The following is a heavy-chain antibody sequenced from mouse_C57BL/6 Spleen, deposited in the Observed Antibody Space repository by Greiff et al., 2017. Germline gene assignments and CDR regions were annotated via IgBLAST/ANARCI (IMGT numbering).Heavy chain of an antibody. J-gene: IGHJ2*01. CDR3: ALHSSGSYYLDD. V-gene: IGHV3-6*01. CDR1: GYSITSGYY. D-gene: IGHD3-2*02. Sequence: VQLKESGPGLVKPSQSLSLTCSVTGYSITSGYYWNWIRQFPGNKLEWMGYISYDGSNNYNPSLKNRISITRDTSKNQFFLKLNSVTTEDTATCYCALHSSGSYYLDDWCQVSTLTVSS. CDR2: ISYDGSN.